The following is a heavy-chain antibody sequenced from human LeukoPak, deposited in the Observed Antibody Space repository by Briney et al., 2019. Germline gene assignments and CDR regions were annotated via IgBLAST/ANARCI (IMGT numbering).Heavy chain of an antibody. CDR3: ARERVTTRYFDS. J-gene: IGHJ4*02. D-gene: IGHD1-14*01. CDR1: GFIFNSHW. Sequence: GGSLRLSCAASGFIFNSHWINWVRQAPGKGLEWVANIAPDGSERYFEDTVEGRFSISRDNARNSVFLQMNSLRAEDTAVYYCARERVTTRYFDSWGQGTLVTVSS. CDR2: IAPDGSER. V-gene: IGHV3-7*01.